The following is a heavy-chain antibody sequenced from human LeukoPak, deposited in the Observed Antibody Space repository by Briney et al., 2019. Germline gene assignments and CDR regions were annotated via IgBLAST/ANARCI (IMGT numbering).Heavy chain of an antibody. V-gene: IGHV1-46*01. Sequence: GASVNVSCKASGYTFTIYGISWVRQAPGQGLEWMGIINPSGGSTSYAQKFQGRVTMTRDTSTSTVYMELSSLRSEDTAVYYCARTYSSSWYGAFDIWGQGTMVTVSS. J-gene: IGHJ3*02. CDR2: INPSGGST. CDR1: GYTFTIYG. D-gene: IGHD6-13*01. CDR3: ARTYSSSWYGAFDI.